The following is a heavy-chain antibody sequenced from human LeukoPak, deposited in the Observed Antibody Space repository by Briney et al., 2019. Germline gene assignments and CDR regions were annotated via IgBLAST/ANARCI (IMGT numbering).Heavy chain of an antibody. CDR1: GFTFSSYA. CDR3: ARGDSGSHHDY. V-gene: IGHV3-64*01. D-gene: IGHD1-26*01. CDR2: ISNNGGST. Sequence: GGSLRLSCVASGFTFSSYAMHWVRQAPGKGLKYVSAISNNGGSTYYANSVKGRFTISRDNSKNTLSLQMGSLRAEDKAVYYCARGDSGSHHDYWGQGSLVTVSS. J-gene: IGHJ4*02.